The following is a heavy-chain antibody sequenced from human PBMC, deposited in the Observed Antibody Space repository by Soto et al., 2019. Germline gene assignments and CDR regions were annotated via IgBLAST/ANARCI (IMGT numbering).Heavy chain of an antibody. V-gene: IGHV1-18*01. CDR2: ISAHNGNT. Sequence: QVHLVQSGAEVKKPGASVKVSCKGSGYAFTTYGITWVRQAPGQGLEWMGWISAHNGNTKYAQKLPGRVTVTRDTSPSTASMDLRGLRSNDTAVYFFARGRYGDYWGQGAVVTVSS. J-gene: IGHJ4*02. CDR1: GYAFTTYG. D-gene: IGHD1-1*01. CDR3: ARGRYGDY.